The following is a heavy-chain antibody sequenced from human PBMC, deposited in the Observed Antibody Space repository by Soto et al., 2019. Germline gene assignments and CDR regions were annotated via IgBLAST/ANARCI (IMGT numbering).Heavy chain of an antibody. J-gene: IGHJ4*02. V-gene: IGHV3-30*18. CDR1: GFTFSSYG. Sequence: RLSCAASGFTFSSYGMHWVRQAPGKGLEWVAVISYDGSNKYYADSVKGRFTISRDNSKNTLYLQMNSLRAEDTAVYYCAKYPKAAAGLFDYWGQGALVTVSS. D-gene: IGHD6-13*01. CDR3: AKYPKAAAGLFDY. CDR2: ISYDGSNK.